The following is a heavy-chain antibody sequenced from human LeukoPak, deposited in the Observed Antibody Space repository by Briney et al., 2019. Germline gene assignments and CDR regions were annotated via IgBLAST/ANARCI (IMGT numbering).Heavy chain of an antibody. Sequence: GGSLRPSCAASGFTVSSNYMSWVRQAPGKGLEWVSVIYSGGTTNYADSVKGRFTISRDNSKNTLFLQMNSLRAEDTAVYYCARGGYSSSWYHFDYWGQGTLVTVSS. CDR2: IYSGGTT. D-gene: IGHD6-13*01. V-gene: IGHV3-53*01. CDR1: GFTVSSNY. J-gene: IGHJ4*02. CDR3: ARGGYSSSWYHFDY.